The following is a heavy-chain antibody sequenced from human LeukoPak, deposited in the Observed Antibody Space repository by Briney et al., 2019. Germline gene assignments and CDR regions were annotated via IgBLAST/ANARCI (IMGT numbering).Heavy chain of an antibody. CDR1: GFTFSTHP. V-gene: IGHV3-30-3*01. J-gene: IGHJ4*02. D-gene: IGHD5-12*01. CDR3: ARGYSGYDSAFDY. Sequence: GRSLRLSCAASGFTFSTHPMHWVRQAPGKGLEWVAVISYDGNIKYYTDSVKGRFTISRDNSKNTLYLQMNNLRAEDTAVYYCARGYSGYDSAFDYWGQGTLVNVSS. CDR2: ISYDGNIK.